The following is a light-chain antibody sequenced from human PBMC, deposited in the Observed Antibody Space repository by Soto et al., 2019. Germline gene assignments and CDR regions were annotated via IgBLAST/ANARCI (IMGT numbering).Light chain of an antibody. CDR2: SNN. J-gene: IGLJ1*01. CDR3: AAWDDSLNGYV. V-gene: IGLV1-44*01. CDR1: SSNIGSNT. Sequence: QSVLTQPPSASGTPGQRVTISCSGSSSNIGSNTVNWYQQLPGPAPKLLIYSNNQRPSGVPDRLSGYKSGTSASLAISGLQSEDEAEYYCAAWDDSLNGYVFGTGTKLTVL.